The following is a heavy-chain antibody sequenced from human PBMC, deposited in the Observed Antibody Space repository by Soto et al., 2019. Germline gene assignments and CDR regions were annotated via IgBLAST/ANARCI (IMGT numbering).Heavy chain of an antibody. CDR2: IYYSGST. CDR1: GGSISSGGYY. CDR3: ARFSGITVVRVDAFDI. D-gene: IGHD3-10*01. Sequence: PSETLSLTCTVSGGSISSGGYYWSWIRQHPGKGLEWIGYIYYSGSTYYNPSLKSRVTISVDTSKNQFSLKLSSVTAADTAVYYCARFSGITVVRVDAFDIWGQGTMVTV. V-gene: IGHV4-31*03. J-gene: IGHJ3*02.